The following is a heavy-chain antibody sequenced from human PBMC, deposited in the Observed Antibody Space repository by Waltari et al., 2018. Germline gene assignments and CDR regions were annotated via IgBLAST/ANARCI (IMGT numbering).Heavy chain of an antibody. V-gene: IGHV3-7*01. D-gene: IGHD1-26*01. J-gene: IGHJ4*02. Sequence: EVQLVESGGGLVQPGGSLRLSCAASGFIFGSHWMSWVRQAPGRGLGLVANIKHTGTAEYYVDSVSGRFTISRDNAKNSLFLQMNSLRAEDTAVYYCARAGVGAISFSDYWGQGTLVSVSS. CDR3: ARAGVGAISFSDY. CDR1: GFIFGSHW. CDR2: IKHTGTAE.